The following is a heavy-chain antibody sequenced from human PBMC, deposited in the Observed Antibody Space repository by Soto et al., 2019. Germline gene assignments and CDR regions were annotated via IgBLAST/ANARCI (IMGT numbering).Heavy chain of an antibody. CDR3: ARDYTFGGGTDYYNYYGMDV. V-gene: IGHV3-53*01. CDR1: GFTVSNIF. J-gene: IGHJ6*02. Sequence: PGGSLRLSCAASGFTVSNIFMTWVRQAPGQGLEWVSVIYSGGGTYYADSVKGRFTISRDNAKNMLYLQMNSLRAEDTAVYYCARDYTFGGGTDYYNYYGMDVWGQGTTVTVSS. D-gene: IGHD3-16*01. CDR2: IYSGGGT.